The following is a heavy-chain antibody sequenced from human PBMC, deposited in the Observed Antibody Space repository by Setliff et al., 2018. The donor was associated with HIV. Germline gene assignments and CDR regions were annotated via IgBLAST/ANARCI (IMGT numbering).Heavy chain of an antibody. CDR1: GGTLSSYG. CDR2: IIPILGIP. CDR3: ARDRERGQYSRSAVGGYYYYYMDV. Sequence: ASVKVSCKASGGTLSSYGLSWVRQAPGQGLEWMGGIIPILGIPNYAQKLQGRVTITADKSTSTVYMELSRLKSEDTAVYYCARDRERGQYSRSAVGGYYYYYMDVWGKGTTVTVSS. J-gene: IGHJ6*03. V-gene: IGHV1-69*10. D-gene: IGHD6-6*01.